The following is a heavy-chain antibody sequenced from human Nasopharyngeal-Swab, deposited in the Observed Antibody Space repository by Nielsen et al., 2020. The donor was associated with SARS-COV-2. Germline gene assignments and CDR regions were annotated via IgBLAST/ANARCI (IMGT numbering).Heavy chain of an antibody. J-gene: IGHJ4*02. CDR2: IKQDGSEK. Sequence: GGSLRLSCAASGFTFSSYAMSWVRQASGKGLEWVANIKQDGSEKYYVDSVKGRFTISRDNAKNSLYLQMNSLRAEDTAVYYCASLTYYYDSSGLDYWGQGTLVTVSS. CDR3: ASLTYYYDSSGLDY. V-gene: IGHV3-7*01. D-gene: IGHD3-22*01. CDR1: GFTFSSYA.